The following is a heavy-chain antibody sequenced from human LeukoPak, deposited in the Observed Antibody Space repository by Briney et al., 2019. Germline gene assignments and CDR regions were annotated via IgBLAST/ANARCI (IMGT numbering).Heavy chain of an antibody. CDR3: ARCRITMVRGHDAFDI. D-gene: IGHD3-10*01. CDR2: ISYDGSNK. J-gene: IGHJ3*02. CDR1: GFTFSSYA. V-gene: IGHV3-30*04. Sequence: GGSLRLSCAASGFTFSSYAMHWVRQAPGKGLEWVAVISYDGSNKYYADSVKGRFTISRDNSQNTLYLQMNSLRADDTAVYYCARCRITMVRGHDAFDIWGQGTMVTVSS.